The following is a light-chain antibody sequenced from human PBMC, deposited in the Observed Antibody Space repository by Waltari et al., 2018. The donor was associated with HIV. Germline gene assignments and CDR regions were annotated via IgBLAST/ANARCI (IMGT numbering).Light chain of an antibody. Sequence: QSALTQPPSASGSPGQSVTISCTGTSTDVGAYNYVSWYQQHSGQAPKLIIYEVTNRPSGFPVRFAGSKSGNTASLTVSGLQAEDEADFYCSSYAGSTVIFGGGTKLTVL. CDR1: STDVGAYNY. V-gene: IGLV2-8*01. J-gene: IGLJ2*01. CDR3: SSYAGSTVI. CDR2: EVT.